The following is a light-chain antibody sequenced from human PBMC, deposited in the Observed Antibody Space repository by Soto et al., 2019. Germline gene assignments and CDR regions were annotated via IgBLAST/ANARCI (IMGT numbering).Light chain of an antibody. V-gene: IGKV1-39*01. CDR2: DAS. Sequence: DIQMTQSPSTLSGSVGDRVTITCRASQTISSWLAWYQQKPGKAPKLLIFDASRLQSGVASRFSGSGSGTDFTLTISSLQPEDSATYYCQQSYSAPWTFGQGTKVQVK. CDR1: QTISSW. J-gene: IGKJ1*01. CDR3: QQSYSAPWT.